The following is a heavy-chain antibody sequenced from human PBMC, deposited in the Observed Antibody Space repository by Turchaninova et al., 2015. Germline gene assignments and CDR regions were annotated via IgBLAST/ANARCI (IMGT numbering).Heavy chain of an antibody. CDR1: GYTFSDYY. V-gene: IGHV1-46*01. CDR3: ARALGSGGLDY. Sequence: QVQLVQSGAEVKKPGASVKVSCRASGYTFSDYYVHWVRQVPGQGLEWMGIIDPGGLNTNYAQKVQGRVTMTRDTSTGTVYMDLSSLGSGDTAVYYCARALGSGGLDYWGQGTLVTVSS. J-gene: IGHJ4*02. D-gene: IGHD3-10*01. CDR2: IDPGGLNT.